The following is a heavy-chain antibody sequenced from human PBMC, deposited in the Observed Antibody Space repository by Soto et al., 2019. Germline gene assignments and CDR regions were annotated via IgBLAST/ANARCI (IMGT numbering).Heavy chain of an antibody. J-gene: IGHJ5*02. V-gene: IGHV3-49*04. CDR1: GFPFGDYA. CDR2: IRSKAYGGTT. Sequence: PGGSLRLSCTASGFPFGDYAMSWVRQAPGKGLEWVGFIRSKAYGGTTEHAASVKGRFTISRDDSKSIAYLQMNSLKTEDTAVYYCTRVFLAAKLVATWGQGTLVTVSS. CDR3: TRVFLAAKLVAT. D-gene: IGHD5-12*01.